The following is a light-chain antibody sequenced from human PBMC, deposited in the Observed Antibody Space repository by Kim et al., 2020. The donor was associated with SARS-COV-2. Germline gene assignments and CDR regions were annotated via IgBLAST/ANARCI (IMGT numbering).Light chain of an antibody. V-gene: IGKV1-12*01. CDR3: QQANRFPLT. CDR1: HDVSTW. CDR2: GAS. J-gene: IGKJ4*01. Sequence: ASVGDRVTITCRASHDVSTWLAWYQQRPGKAPKLLIYGASRLQSGVPSRFSGDGSGTDFTLTISSLQPEDFATYYCQQANRFPLTFGGGTKVDIK.